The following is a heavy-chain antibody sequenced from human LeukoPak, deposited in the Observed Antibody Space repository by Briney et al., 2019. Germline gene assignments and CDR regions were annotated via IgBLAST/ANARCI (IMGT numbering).Heavy chain of an antibody. Sequence: SETLSLTSTVSGGSISSYYWSWIRQPPGKGLEWIGYIYYSGSTNYNPSLKSRVTISVDTSKNQFSLKLSSVTAADTAVYYCARPHFGEDAFDIWGQGTMVTVSS. CDR3: ARPHFGEDAFDI. CDR1: GGSISSYY. CDR2: IYYSGST. V-gene: IGHV4-59*08. D-gene: IGHD3-10*01. J-gene: IGHJ3*02.